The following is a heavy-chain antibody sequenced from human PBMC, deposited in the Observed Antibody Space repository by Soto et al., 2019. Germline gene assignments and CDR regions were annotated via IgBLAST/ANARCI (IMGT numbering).Heavy chain of an antibody. V-gene: IGHV3-21*01. CDR3: VRDRWLQKDFDY. Sequence: EVQLVESGGGLVKPGGSLRLSCAASGFTFSSDSMNWVRQAPGKGLEWVSSISSSSSYIYHADSVKGRFTISRDNAKKSLYLQMNSLRAEDTAVYYCVRDRWLQKDFDYWGQGTLVTVSS. CDR2: ISSSSSYI. D-gene: IGHD5-12*01. CDR1: GFTFSSDS. J-gene: IGHJ4*02.